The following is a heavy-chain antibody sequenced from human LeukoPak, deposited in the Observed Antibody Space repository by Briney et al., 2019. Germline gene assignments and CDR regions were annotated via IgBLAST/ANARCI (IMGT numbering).Heavy chain of an antibody. CDR3: ARPDYYDSSGYSDY. V-gene: IGHV5-51*01. J-gene: IGHJ4*02. Sequence: GESLKISCKGSGYSVTSYWSGWVRQMPGKGLEWMGIIYPGDSDTRYSPSFQGQVTISADKSISTAYLQWSSLKASDTAMYYCARPDYYDSSGYSDYWGQGTLVTVSS. D-gene: IGHD3-22*01. CDR1: GYSVTSYW. CDR2: IYPGDSDT.